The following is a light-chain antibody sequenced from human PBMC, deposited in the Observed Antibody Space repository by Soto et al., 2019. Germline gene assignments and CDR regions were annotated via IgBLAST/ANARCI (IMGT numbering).Light chain of an antibody. J-gene: IGLJ2*01. V-gene: IGLV1-40*01. CDR3: QTADTSLSVV. CDR1: SSNIGAGYG. CDR2: GRT. Sequence: QSVLTQPPSVSGAPGQSVTISCTGDSSNIGAGYGVHWYQQLPGAAPRLVISGRTNRPSGVPGRFSVSHSDTSASLTITGLQAEDEADYYCQTADTSLSVVFGGGTKLTVL.